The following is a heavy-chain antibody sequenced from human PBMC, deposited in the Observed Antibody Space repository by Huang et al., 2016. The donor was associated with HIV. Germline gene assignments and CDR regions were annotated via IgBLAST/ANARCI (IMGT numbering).Heavy chain of an antibody. V-gene: IGHV1-24*01. J-gene: IGHJ4*02. CDR2: ADPEGGGT. Sequence: QVHLLQSGAGVKKPGASVKVSCKVSGHTLTDFSMHWVRQAPGKGLEWVGGADPEGGGTIYAQKFQGRRTGTEDSSTDTAYMELSSLTSEDTAVYFCAAAQRYYYETGGYNLDHWGQGTLVAVSS. D-gene: IGHD3-22*01. CDR3: AAAQRYYYETGGYNLDH. CDR1: GHTLTDFS.